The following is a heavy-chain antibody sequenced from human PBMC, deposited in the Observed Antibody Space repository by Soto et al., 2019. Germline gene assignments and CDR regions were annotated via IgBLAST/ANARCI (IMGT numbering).Heavy chain of an antibody. CDR2: IYTSGST. D-gene: IGHD3-16*01. V-gene: IGHV4-61*02. CDR3: ARGGGAFDI. J-gene: IGHJ3*02. Sequence: SETLSLTCTVSGASLSSGSYYWSWIRHPAGKGLEWIGRIYTSGSTNYNPSLKSRVTMSVDTSKNQFSLKLSSVTAADTAVYYCARGGGAFDIWGQGTMVTVSS. CDR1: GASLSSGSYY.